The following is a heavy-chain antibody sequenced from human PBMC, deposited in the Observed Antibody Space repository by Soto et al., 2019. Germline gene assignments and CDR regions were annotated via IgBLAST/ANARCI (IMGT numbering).Heavy chain of an antibody. CDR1: GGTFSSYA. J-gene: IGHJ6*02. D-gene: IGHD3-16*01. V-gene: IGHV1-69*06. CDR3: ARGPFEGDSNYGGMDV. CDR2: IIPIFGTA. Sequence: QVQLVQSGAEVKKPGSSVKVSCKASGGTFSSYAIGWVRQAPGQGLEWMGGIIPIFGTANYAQKFQGRVTITADKSTSTAYMELSSLRSEDTAVYYCARGPFEGDSNYGGMDVWGQGTTVTVSS.